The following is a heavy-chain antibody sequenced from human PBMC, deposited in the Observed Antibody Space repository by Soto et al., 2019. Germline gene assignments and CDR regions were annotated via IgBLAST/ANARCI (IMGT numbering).Heavy chain of an antibody. CDR2: IVPIFGKA. V-gene: IGHV1-69*01. D-gene: IGHD3-10*01. CDR3: ARGRDGSNYYFDY. J-gene: IGHJ4*02. CDR1: GGTFSDSV. Sequence: QVQLVQSGPEVKKPGSSVKVSCKASGGTFSDSVTSWVRQAPGQGLEWMGGIVPIFGKANLAETFQDRVTITADESTSTAYMKLSSLRSEDTAVYYCARGRDGSNYYFDYWGQGTLVTVSS.